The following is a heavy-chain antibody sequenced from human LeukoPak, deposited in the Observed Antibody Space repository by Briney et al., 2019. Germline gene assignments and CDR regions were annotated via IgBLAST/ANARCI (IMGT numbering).Heavy chain of an antibody. CDR2: IYPGDSDS. CDR1: GYSFTSYW. D-gene: IGHD2-2*03. V-gene: IGHV5-51*01. J-gene: IGHJ4*02. CDR3: ARLDIVVVPAAYGPFDY. Sequence: GESLKISCKGSGYSFTSYWIGWVRQMPGKGLEWMGIIYPGDSDSRYSPSFQGQVTISADKSISTAYLQWSSLKASDTAMYYCARLDIVVVPAAYGPFDYWGQGTLVTVSS.